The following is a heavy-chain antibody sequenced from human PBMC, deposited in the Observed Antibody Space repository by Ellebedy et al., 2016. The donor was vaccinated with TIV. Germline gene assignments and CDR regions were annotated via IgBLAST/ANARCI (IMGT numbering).Heavy chain of an antibody. J-gene: IGHJ5*02. CDR3: AREATPIIAARPMGWFDP. CDR1: GYTFTSYG. D-gene: IGHD6-6*01. Sequence: AASVKVSCKASGYTFTSYGISWVRQAPGQGLEWMGWISAYNGNTNYAQKLQGRVTMTTDTSTSTAYMELRSLRSDDTAVYYCAREATPIIAARPMGWFDPWGQGTLVTVSS. V-gene: IGHV1-18*01. CDR2: ISAYNGNT.